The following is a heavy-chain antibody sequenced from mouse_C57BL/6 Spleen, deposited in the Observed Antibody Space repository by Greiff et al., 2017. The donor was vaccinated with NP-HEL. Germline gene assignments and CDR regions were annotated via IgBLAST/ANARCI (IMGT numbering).Heavy chain of an antibody. Sequence: DVHLVESGAGLVKPGGSLKLSCAASGFTFSSYAMSWVRQTPEKRLEWVAYISSGGDYIYYADNVKGRFTISKDNARNTLYLQMSSLTSEDTAMYYCTRGEDYYAIDYWGQVTSVTVSS. CDR1: GFTFSSYA. CDR2: ISSGGDYI. CDR3: TRGEDYYAIDY. V-gene: IGHV5-9-1*02. J-gene: IGHJ4*01.